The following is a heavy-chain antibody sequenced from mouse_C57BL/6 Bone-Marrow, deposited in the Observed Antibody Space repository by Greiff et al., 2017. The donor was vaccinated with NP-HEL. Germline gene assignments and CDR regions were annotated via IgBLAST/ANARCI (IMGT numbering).Heavy chain of an antibody. J-gene: IGHJ1*03. CDR1: GYTFTSYG. V-gene: IGHV1-81*01. CDR3: AREYYGSSSYWYFDV. D-gene: IGHD1-1*01. Sequence: VQLQQSGAELARPGASVKLSCKASGYTFTSYGISWVKQRTGQGLEWIGEIYPRSGNTYYNEKFKGKATLTADKSSSTAYMELRSLTSEDSAVYFCAREYYGSSSYWYFDVWGTGTTVTVSA. CDR2: IYPRSGNT.